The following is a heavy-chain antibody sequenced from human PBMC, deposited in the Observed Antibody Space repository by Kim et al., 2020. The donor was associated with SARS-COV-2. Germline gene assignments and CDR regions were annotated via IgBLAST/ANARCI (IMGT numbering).Heavy chain of an antibody. D-gene: IGHD3-16*01. Sequence: SETLSLTCTVSGGSVSSGSYYWSWIRQPPGKGLEWIGYIYYSGSTNYNPSLKSRVTISVDTSKNQFSLKLSSVTAADTAVYYCARSHGVYYYYYGMDVWGQGTTVTVSS. CDR1: GGSVSSGSYY. CDR2: IYYSGST. V-gene: IGHV4-61*01. J-gene: IGHJ6*02. CDR3: ARSHGVYYYYYGMDV.